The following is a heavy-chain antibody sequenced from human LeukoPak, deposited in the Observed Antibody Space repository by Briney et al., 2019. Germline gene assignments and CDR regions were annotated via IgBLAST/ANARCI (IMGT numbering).Heavy chain of an antibody. J-gene: IGHJ4*02. CDR3: ARGGGRFDY. CDR2: IYTSGST. D-gene: IGHD3-10*01. V-gene: IGHV4-61*02. CDR1: GGSISSGSYY. Sequence: SETLSLTCTVSGGSISSGSYYWSWIRQPAGKGLEWIGRIYTSGSTNYNPSLKSRVTISVDTSKNQFSLKLSSVTAADTAVYYCARGGGRFDYWGQGTLVTVSS.